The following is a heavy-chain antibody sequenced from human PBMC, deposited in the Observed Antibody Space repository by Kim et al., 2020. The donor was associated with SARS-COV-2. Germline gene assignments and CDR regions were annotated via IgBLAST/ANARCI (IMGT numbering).Heavy chain of an antibody. CDR2: ITQDGSST. CDR1: GFTFINYR. Sequence: GGSLRLSCAASGFTFINYRMNWVRQAPGKGLHWVSTITQDGSSTTYADSVKGRFTLSRDNAKNTLYLQMNSLRAEDTAVYYCARTNYLDYWGQGTQVTGS. J-gene: IGHJ4*02. V-gene: IGHV3-74*01. CDR3: ARTNYLDY.